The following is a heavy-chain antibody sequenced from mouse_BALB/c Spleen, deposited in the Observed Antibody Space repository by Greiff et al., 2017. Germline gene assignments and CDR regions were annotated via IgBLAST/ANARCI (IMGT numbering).Heavy chain of an antibody. J-gene: IGHJ2*01. CDR2: INPSTGYT. Sequence: VKVVESGADLAKPGASVKMSCKASGYTFTSYWMHWVKQRPGQGLEWIGYINPSTGYTEYNQKFKDKATLTADKSSSTAYMQLSSLTSEDSAVYYCARSTMITTDYFDYWGQGTTLTVSS. D-gene: IGHD2-4*01. CDR3: ARSTMITTDYFDY. V-gene: IGHV1-7*01. CDR1: GYTFTSYW.